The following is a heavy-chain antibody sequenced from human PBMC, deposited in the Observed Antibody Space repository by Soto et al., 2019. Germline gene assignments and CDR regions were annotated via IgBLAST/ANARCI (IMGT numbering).Heavy chain of an antibody. CDR1: GGSIRDYY. Sequence: QVQLQESGPGLVKPSETLSVTCSVSGGSIRDYYWSWIRQPAGKGLEWIGRMYISGSTKYNPSLKRGVTMSADTSVNQFSLTLISVTAADTATYYCARMYNSGFYRHEGDYYFYGMDVWGQGTTVTVSS. CDR3: ARMYNSGFYRHEGDYYFYGMDV. D-gene: IGHD5-12*01. CDR2: MYISGST. J-gene: IGHJ6*02. V-gene: IGHV4-4*07.